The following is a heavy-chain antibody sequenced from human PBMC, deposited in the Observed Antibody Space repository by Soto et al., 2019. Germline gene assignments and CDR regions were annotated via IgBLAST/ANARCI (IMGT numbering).Heavy chain of an antibody. CDR3: ARHSSSWPHNLFDP. V-gene: IGHV4-61*01. CDR2: IYYSGST. Sequence: SETLSLTCTVSGGSFSSGSYCWSWIRQHPGKGLEWIGYIYYSGSTNYNPSLKSRVTMSVDTSKNQFSLKLSSVTAADTAVYYCARHSSSWPHNLFDPWGQGTLVIVSS. D-gene: IGHD6-13*01. J-gene: IGHJ5*02. CDR1: GGSFSSGSYC.